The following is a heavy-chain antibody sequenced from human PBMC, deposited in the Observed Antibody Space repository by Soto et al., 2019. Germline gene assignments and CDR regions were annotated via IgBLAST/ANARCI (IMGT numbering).Heavy chain of an antibody. J-gene: IGHJ6*02. D-gene: IGHD6-25*01. CDR3: ARGAGAALRPHYYYYYGMDV. V-gene: IGHV1-69*13. CDR2: IIPIFGTA. Sequence: SVKVSCKASGGTFSSYAISWVRQAPGQGLEWMGGIIPIFGTANYAQKFQGRVTITADESTSTAYMELSSLRSEDTAVYYCARGAGAALRPHYYYYYGMDVWGQGTTVTVSS. CDR1: GGTFSSYA.